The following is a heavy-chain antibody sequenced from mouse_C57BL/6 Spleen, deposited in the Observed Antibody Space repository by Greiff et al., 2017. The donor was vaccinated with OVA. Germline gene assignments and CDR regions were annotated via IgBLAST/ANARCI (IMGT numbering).Heavy chain of an antibody. J-gene: IGHJ2*01. V-gene: IGHV1-82*01. CDR2: IYPGDGDT. CDR1: GYAFSSSW. D-gene: IGHD2-3*01. Sequence: VQLQQSGPELVKPGASVKISCKASGYAFSSSWMNWVKQSPGKGLEWIGRIYPGDGDTNYNGKFKGKATLTADKSSSTAYMQLSSLTSEDSAVYFCARSGDGYLDYWGQGTTLTVSS. CDR3: ARSGDGYLDY.